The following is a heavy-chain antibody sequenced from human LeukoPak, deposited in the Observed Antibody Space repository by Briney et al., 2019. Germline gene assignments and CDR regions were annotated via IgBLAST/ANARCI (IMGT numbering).Heavy chain of an antibody. CDR1: GFTFSSSG. V-gene: IGHV3-30*18. Sequence: GGSLRLSCAASGFTFSSSGMHWVRQAPGKGLEWVAIISYDGSNKYFADSVKGRFTISRDNSKNTLYLQMNSLRAEDTAVYYCAKDGSSGTFGYWGQGTLVTVSS. CDR3: AKDGSSGTFGY. J-gene: IGHJ4*02. CDR2: ISYDGSNK. D-gene: IGHD3-10*01.